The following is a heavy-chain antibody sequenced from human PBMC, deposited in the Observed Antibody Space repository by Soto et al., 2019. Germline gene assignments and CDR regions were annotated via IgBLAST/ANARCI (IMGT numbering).Heavy chain of an antibody. CDR2: IATGNGNT. J-gene: IGHJ4*02. CDR1: GYTFTDYA. CDR3: AKGSRMWTPDY. Sequence: QVQLVQSGAEVKKPGASVKVSCKASGYTFTDYAIQWVRQVPGQRLEWMGWIATGNGNTKYSQNFQGSVTITRDTSATTAYMELSSLRSEDTAVYSCAKGSRMWTPDYWGQGTLVTVSS. D-gene: IGHD2-21*01. V-gene: IGHV1-3*04.